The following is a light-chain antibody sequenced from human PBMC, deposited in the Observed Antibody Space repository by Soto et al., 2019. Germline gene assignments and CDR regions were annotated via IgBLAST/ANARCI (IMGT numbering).Light chain of an antibody. Sequence: DIVMTQTPLSLPVTPGEPASISFRSSQSLFGSDYGNTYLDWYLQKPGQSPQLLIYPLPYRASGVPDRFSGSGSGTDFTLKISRVEAEDVGVYYCMQRIEFPYTFGQGTRLEN. CDR1: QSLFGSDYGNTY. V-gene: IGKV2-40*01. CDR2: PLP. J-gene: IGKJ5*01. CDR3: MQRIEFPYT.